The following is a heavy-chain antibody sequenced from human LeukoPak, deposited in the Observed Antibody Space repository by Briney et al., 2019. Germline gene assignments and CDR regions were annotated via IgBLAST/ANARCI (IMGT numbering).Heavy chain of an antibody. CDR2: ISYDGSNK. CDR1: GFTFSSYA. J-gene: IGHJ4*02. V-gene: IGHV3-30*04. D-gene: IGHD2-15*01. CDR3: ARVYGGRYVFDY. Sequence: PGRSLRLSCAASGFTFSSYAMHWVRQAPGKGLEWVAVISYDGSNKYYADSVKGRFTISRDNSKNTLYLQMNRLRAEDTAVYYCARVYGGRYVFDYWGQGTLVTVSS.